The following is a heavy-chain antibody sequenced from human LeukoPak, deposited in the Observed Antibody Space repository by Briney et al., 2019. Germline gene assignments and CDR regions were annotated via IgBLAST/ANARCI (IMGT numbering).Heavy chain of an antibody. D-gene: IGHD3-22*01. CDR1: GFAFSSYG. J-gene: IGHJ4*02. CDR3: AKNAATYYYDSSGYYDHFDY. Sequence: GGSLRLSCATSGFAFSSYGMHWVRQAPGKGLEWVGFILYDGTVKYYADSMKGRFTISRDNPKNTLYLQMNTLRADDTAVYYCAKNAATYYYDSSGYYDHFDYWGQGTLVTVSS. CDR2: ILYDGTVK. V-gene: IGHV3-30*02.